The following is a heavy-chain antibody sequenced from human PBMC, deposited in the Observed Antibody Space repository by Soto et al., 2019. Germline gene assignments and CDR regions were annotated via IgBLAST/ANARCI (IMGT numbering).Heavy chain of an antibody. CDR2: LSSSGSST. D-gene: IGHD6-19*01. Sequence: EVQLLESGGGLVQPGGSLRLSCAASGFTFTNYAMRWVRQAPGKGLEWVSSLSSSGSSTYYADSVKGRFTISRDNSKDTLYLQMNSLRADDTAVYFCAMAARLLDYWGQGTLVTVSS. CDR3: AMAARLLDY. V-gene: IGHV3-23*01. J-gene: IGHJ4*02. CDR1: GFTFTNYA.